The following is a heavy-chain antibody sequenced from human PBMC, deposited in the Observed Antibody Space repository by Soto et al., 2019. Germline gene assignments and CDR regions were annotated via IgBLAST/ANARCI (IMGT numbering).Heavy chain of an antibody. CDR2: INAGNGNT. Sequence: QVQLVQSGAEEKKPGASVKVSCKASGYTFTGYAMHWVRQAPGQRLEWMGWINAGNGNTKYSQKFQGRVTISRDTSASTDYMELSSLGSEDTAVYYCARAVAVPADFDYWGQGTLVTVSS. J-gene: IGHJ4*02. D-gene: IGHD6-19*01. CDR3: ARAVAVPADFDY. V-gene: IGHV1-3*05. CDR1: GYTFTGYA.